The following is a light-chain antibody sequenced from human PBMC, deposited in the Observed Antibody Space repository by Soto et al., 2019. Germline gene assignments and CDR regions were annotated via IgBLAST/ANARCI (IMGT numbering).Light chain of an antibody. CDR3: QQYGSSLFT. V-gene: IGKV3-20*01. CDR1: QSVSSSY. J-gene: IGKJ3*01. Sequence: EIVLTQSPGTLSLSPGERATLSCRASQSVSSSYLAWYQQKPGQAPRLLIYGASSRATGIPDRFSGSGSGTDFTLTISRLDPEDFAVDYCQQYGSSLFTFGPGTKVDIK. CDR2: GAS.